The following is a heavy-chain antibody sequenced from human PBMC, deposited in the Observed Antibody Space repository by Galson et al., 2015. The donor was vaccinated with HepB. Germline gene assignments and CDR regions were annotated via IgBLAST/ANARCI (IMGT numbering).Heavy chain of an antibody. CDR2: INIDGSNT. Sequence: SLRLSCAASGFTFNNCWMHWVRQAPGKGLVWVSRINIDGSNTIYADSVKGRFTISRDNAKNTLYLQMNSLRTEDTAVYYCARALDGSDDYWGQGTLVTVSS. CDR3: ARALDGSDDY. V-gene: IGHV3-74*01. CDR1: GFTFNNCW. J-gene: IGHJ4*02. D-gene: IGHD3-10*01.